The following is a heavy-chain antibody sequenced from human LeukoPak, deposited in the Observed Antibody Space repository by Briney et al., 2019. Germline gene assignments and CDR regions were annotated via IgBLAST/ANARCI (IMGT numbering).Heavy chain of an antibody. V-gene: IGHV4-59*08. CDR1: GDSISSYY. CDR2: ICYNRRT. J-gene: IGHJ4*02. D-gene: IGHD6-19*01. Sequence: SETLSLTCSVSGDSISSYYRSWIRQTPGKGLEWIGYICYNRRTEYNPSVKSRVTMSLDTSRNLFYLKLRSVTASDTAVYYCAAMDASGWYGIDYWGQGTLVGVSS. CDR3: AAMDASGWYGIDY.